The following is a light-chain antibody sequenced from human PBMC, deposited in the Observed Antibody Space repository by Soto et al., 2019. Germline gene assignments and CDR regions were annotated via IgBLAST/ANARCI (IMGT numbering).Light chain of an antibody. J-gene: IGKJ1*01. V-gene: IGKV3-15*01. CDR1: QSVFSS. CDR2: GAA. Sequence: TVLTQSPATLSVSPGERATLSCRASQSVFSSLAWYQHKPGQAPRLLIYGAATRATGIPARFSGSGSGTEFTLTISSLQSDYIAVYSCQPYHNWPALGQGTK. CDR3: QPYHNWPA.